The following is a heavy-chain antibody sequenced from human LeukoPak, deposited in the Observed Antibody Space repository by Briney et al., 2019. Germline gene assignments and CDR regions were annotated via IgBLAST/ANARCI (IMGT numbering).Heavy chain of an antibody. CDR1: GYTFTSYY. CDR3: ATVPAAMDEGEGEI. Sequence: GASVKVSCKASGYTFTSYYMHWVRQAPGQGLEGRGIINPSGGSTSYAQKFQGRVTMTRDTSTSTVYMELSSLRSEDTAVYYCATVPAAMDEGEGEIWGQGTLVTVSS. V-gene: IGHV1-46*01. D-gene: IGHD2-2*01. J-gene: IGHJ4*02. CDR2: INPSGGST.